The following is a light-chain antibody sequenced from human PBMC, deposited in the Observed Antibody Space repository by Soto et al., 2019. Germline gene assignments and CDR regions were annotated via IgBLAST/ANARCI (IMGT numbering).Light chain of an antibody. V-gene: IGKV3-11*01. J-gene: IGKJ1*01. CDR3: QQRASGPWT. Sequence: ETVLTQSPATLSLSPGDEATLSCKASQTITKYLAWYQQKPGQAPRLLIYESSERASGVPSRFRGGGSGTDFTLPISSLEPEDFAFYYCQQRASGPWTFGQGTRVEL. CDR2: ESS. CDR1: QTITKY.